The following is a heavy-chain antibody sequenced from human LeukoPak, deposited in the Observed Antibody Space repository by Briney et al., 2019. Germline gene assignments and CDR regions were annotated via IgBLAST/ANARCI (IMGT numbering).Heavy chain of an antibody. Sequence: SGESLRLSCGASGFTFSSYGMHWVRQAPGKGLEWAAFIRYDGSNKYYADSVKGRFTISRDNSKNTLYLQMNSLRVDDTAVYYCAKAGSGSYPTFLDYWGQGTPVTVSS. CDR1: GFTFSSYG. CDR2: IRYDGSNK. D-gene: IGHD1-26*01. CDR3: AKAGSGSYPTFLDY. V-gene: IGHV3-30*02. J-gene: IGHJ4*02.